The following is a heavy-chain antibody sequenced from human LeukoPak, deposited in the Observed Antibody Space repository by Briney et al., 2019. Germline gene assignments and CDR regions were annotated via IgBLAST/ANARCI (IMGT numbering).Heavy chain of an antibody. D-gene: IGHD3-10*01. Sequence: GGSLRLSCAASGFTFSSYSMMWVRQAPGKGLEWVANIKQDGSEKYYVDSVKGRFTISRDNAKNSLYLQMNSLRAEDTAVYYCARDSLLWFGELEDYYYYMDVWGKGTTVTISS. J-gene: IGHJ6*03. CDR3: ARDSLLWFGELEDYYYYMDV. CDR2: IKQDGSEK. V-gene: IGHV3-7*01. CDR1: GFTFSSYS.